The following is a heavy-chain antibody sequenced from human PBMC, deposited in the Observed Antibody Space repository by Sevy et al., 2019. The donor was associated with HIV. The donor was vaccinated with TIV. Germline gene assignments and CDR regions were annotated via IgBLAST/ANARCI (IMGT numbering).Heavy chain of an antibody. Sequence: SETLSLTCSVSDDSITSYYWSWIRQPPGKGLEWSGYIYNNIGSTSYNPTLTSRVTISVDTSKNQSSLKLTSVTAADTAVYYCARGAVVIGTAATPVLDFWGLGSLVTVSS. CDR1: DDSITSYY. V-gene: IGHV4-59*08. D-gene: IGHD2-2*01. J-gene: IGHJ4*02. CDR2: IYNNIGST. CDR3: ARGAVVIGTAATPVLDF.